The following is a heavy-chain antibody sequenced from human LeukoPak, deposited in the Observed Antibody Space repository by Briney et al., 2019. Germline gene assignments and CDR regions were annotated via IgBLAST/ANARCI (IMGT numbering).Heavy chain of an antibody. V-gene: IGHV1-18*01. CDR1: GYTFTSYG. J-gene: IGHJ6*02. CDR2: ISAYNGNT. D-gene: IGHD6-13*01. CDR3: ASDQNIGSSSWYGYYYGMDV. Sequence: ASVKVSCKASGYTFTSYGISWVRQAPGQGLEWMGWISAYNGNTNYAQKLQGRVTMTTDTSTSTAYMELRSLRSDDTAVYYCASDQNIGSSSWYGYYYGMDVWGQGTTVTVSS.